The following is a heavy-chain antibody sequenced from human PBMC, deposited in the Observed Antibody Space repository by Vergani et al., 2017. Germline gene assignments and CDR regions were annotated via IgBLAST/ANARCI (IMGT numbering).Heavy chain of an antibody. Sequence: QVQLVESGGGVVQPERSLRLSCAASGFTFSSYGMHWVRQAPGKGLEWVAVIWYDGSNKYYADSVKGRFTISRDNSKNTLFLQMNSLRPEDTAVYYCARDTVTGSRYFDYWGQGTLVTVSS. CDR2: IWYDGSNK. CDR3: ARDTVTGSRYFDY. D-gene: IGHD6-19*01. J-gene: IGHJ4*02. CDR1: GFTFSSYG. V-gene: IGHV3-33*01.